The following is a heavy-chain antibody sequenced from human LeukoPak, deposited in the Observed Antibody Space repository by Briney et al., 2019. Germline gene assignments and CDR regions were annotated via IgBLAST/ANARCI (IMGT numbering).Heavy chain of an antibody. CDR1: GGSFSGYY. J-gene: IGHJ4*02. CDR2: INHSGST. Sequence: SETLSLTCAVYGGSFSGYYWSWIRQPPGKGLEWIGEINHSGSTNYNPSLKSRVTISVDTSKNQFSLKLSSVTVADTAVYYCARTILLWFGELWSSLDYWGQGTLVTVSS. V-gene: IGHV4-34*01. D-gene: IGHD3-10*01. CDR3: ARTILLWFGELWSSLDY.